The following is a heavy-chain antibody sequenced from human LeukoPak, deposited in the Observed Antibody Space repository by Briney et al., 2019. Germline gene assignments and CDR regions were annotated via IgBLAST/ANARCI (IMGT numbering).Heavy chain of an antibody. CDR1: GFTFSSYE. D-gene: IGHD3-10*01. J-gene: IGHJ3*02. V-gene: IGHV3-48*03. CDR3: PRSGSYSAFDI. Sequence: GGSLRLSCAASGFTFSSYEMNWVRQAPGKGLEWVSYISSSGSTIYYADSVKGRFTISRDNAKNSLYLQMNSLRAEDTAVYYCPRSGSYSAFDIWGQGTMVTVSS. CDR2: ISSSGSTI.